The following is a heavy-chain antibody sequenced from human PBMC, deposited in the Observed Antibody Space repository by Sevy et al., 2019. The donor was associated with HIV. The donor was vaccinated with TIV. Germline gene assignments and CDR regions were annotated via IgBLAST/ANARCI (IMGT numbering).Heavy chain of an antibody. J-gene: IGHJ5*02. CDR1: GFKFSDYG. CDR3: AKVADYFDRNAYYPS. V-gene: IGHV3-21*01. Sequence: GGSLRLSCAASGFKFSDYGMNWVRQAPGKGLEWVASISSSSSYIFYVISVKGRFTISRDNAKKSLYLQMDSLRAEDTAVYYCAKVADYFDRNAYYPSWGQGTLVTVSS. CDR2: ISSSSSYI. D-gene: IGHD3-9*01.